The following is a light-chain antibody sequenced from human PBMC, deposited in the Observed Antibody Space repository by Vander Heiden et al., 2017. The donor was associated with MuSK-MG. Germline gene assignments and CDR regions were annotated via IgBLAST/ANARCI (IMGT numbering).Light chain of an antibody. CDR1: QSISSY. CDR3: QQSYSTPFS. V-gene: IGKV1-39*01. J-gene: IGKJ3*01. Sequence: DIQMTQSPSSLSASVGDRVTITCRASQSISSYLIWYQQKPGKAPRLLIYAASSLQSGVPSRFSGGGSGTAFTLTISSLQPEDFATYYCQQSYSTPFSFGPGTKVDLK. CDR2: AAS.